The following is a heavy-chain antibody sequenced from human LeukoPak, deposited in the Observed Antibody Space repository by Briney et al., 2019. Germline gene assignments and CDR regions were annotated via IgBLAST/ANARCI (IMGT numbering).Heavy chain of an antibody. CDR3: ARASPLYGSGSYYTPIDY. J-gene: IGHJ4*02. CDR2: ISSSSSYI. Sequence: GGSLRLSCAASGFTFSSYSMNWVRQAAGKGLEWVSSISSSSSYIYYADSVKGRFTISRDNAKNSLYLQMNSLRAEDTAVYYCARASPLYGSGSYYTPIDYWGQGTLVTVSS. D-gene: IGHD3-10*01. CDR1: GFTFSSYS. V-gene: IGHV3-21*01.